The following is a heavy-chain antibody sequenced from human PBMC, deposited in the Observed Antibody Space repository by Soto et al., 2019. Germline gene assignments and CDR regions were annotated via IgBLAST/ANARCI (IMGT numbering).Heavy chain of an antibody. CDR2: ISYDGSNK. Sequence: QVQLVESGGGVVQPGRSLRLSCAASGFTFSSYAMHWVRQAPGKGLEWVEVISYDGSNKYYADSVKGRFTISRDNSKNTLYLQMNSLRAEDTALYYCARGYGSESYLFDYWGQGTLVTVSS. J-gene: IGHJ4*02. D-gene: IGHD3-10*01. CDR3: ARGYGSESYLFDY. V-gene: IGHV3-30-3*01. CDR1: GFTFSSYA.